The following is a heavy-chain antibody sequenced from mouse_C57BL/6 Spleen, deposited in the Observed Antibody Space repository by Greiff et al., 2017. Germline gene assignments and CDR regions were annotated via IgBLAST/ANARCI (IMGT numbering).Heavy chain of an antibody. J-gene: IGHJ4*01. D-gene: IGHD1-1*01. CDR1: GYTFTSYW. CDR2: IDPSDSET. Sequence: QVQLQQPGAELVRPGSSVKLSCKASGYTFTSYWMHWVKQRPIQGLEWIGNIDPSDSETHYNQKFKDKATLTVDKSSSTAYMQLSSLTSVDSAIYYCARRYYGSSHYYAMDYWGQGTSVTVSS. V-gene: IGHV1-52*01. CDR3: ARRYYGSSHYYAMDY.